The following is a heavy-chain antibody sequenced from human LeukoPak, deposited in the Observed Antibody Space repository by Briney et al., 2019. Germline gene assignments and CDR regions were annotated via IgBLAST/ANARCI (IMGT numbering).Heavy chain of an antibody. J-gene: IGHJ4*02. CDR3: ARSGGLQKFDY. V-gene: IGHV3-30-3*01. D-gene: IGHD4-11*01. Sequence: GGSLRLSCAASEFTFSNYALHWVRQAPGKGLQWVAVISYDGNTIHYADSVKGRFIISRDTSKNTLYLLMNSLRAEDTAVYYCARSGGLQKFDYWGQGTLVTVSS. CDR2: ISYDGNTI. CDR1: EFTFSNYA.